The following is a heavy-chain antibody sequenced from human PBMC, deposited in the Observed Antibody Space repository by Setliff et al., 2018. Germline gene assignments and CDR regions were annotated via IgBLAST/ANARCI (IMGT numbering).Heavy chain of an antibody. CDR2: IDPRGSPV. CDR1: GFTFIDYY. J-gene: IGHJ5*02. Sequence: PGGSLRLSCAASGFTFIDYYMNWIRQTPRKGLEWISHIDPRGSPVDYVDSVKGRFTTSRDNTKNLVYLQMNSLRAEDTAVYYCARDPFGNPVFDPWGQGTLVTVSS. V-gene: IGHV3-11*04. D-gene: IGHD3-10*01. CDR3: ARDPFGNPVFDP.